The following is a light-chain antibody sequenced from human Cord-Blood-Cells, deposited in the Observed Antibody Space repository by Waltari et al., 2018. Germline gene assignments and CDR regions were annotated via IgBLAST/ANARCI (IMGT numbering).Light chain of an antibody. Sequence: SYELTQPPSVSVSPGQTARITCSGDALPKQYAYWYQQKPGQAPVLVIYKDSERPSGIPGRFSGSSSGTTVTLTISGVQAEDEADYYCQSADSSGTDYVFGTGTKVTVL. V-gene: IGLV3-25*02. CDR2: KDS. J-gene: IGLJ1*01. CDR3: QSADSSGTDYV. CDR1: ALPKQY.